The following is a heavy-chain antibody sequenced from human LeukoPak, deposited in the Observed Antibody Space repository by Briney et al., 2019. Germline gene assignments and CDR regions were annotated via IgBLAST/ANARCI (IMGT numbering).Heavy chain of an antibody. CDR2: IYSGGST. Sequence: GGSLRLSCAASGFTFSSYSMNWVRQAPGKGLEWVSVIYSGGSTYYADSVKGRFTISRHNSKNTLYLQMNSLRAEDTAVYYCNIVVVVAALHQFDYWGQGTLVTVSS. D-gene: IGHD2-15*01. CDR1: GFTFSSYS. J-gene: IGHJ4*02. CDR3: NIVVVVAALHQFDY. V-gene: IGHV3-53*04.